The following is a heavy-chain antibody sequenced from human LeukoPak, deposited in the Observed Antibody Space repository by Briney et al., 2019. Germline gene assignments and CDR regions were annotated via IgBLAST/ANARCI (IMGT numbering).Heavy chain of an antibody. CDR3: ARVPTVTTGVDY. V-gene: IGHV4-31*03. D-gene: IGHD4-17*01. Sequence: PSETLSLTCTVSGGSISSGGYYWSWIRQHPGKGLEWIGYIYYSGSTYYNPSLKSRVTISVDTSKSQFSLKLSSVTAADTAVYYCARVPTVTTGVDYWGQGTLVTVSS. J-gene: IGHJ4*02. CDR2: IYYSGST. CDR1: GGSISSGGYY.